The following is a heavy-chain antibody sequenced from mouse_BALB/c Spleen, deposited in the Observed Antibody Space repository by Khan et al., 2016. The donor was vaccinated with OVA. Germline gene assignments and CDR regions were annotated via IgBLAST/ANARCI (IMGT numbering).Heavy chain of an antibody. CDR3: ALIYYYGTGFDF. J-gene: IGHJ2*01. Sequence: VQLKESGPELVKPGTSVKVSCKASDYSFTDYNMFWVKQSLGKSLEWIGYIDPYNGGTNYNQKFEGKATLTVDKSSSTAFMHLNSLTSEDSAVYYCALIYYYGTGFDFWDQGTTLTVSS. D-gene: IGHD1-1*01. CDR1: DYSFTDYN. CDR2: IDPYNGGT. V-gene: IGHV1S135*01.